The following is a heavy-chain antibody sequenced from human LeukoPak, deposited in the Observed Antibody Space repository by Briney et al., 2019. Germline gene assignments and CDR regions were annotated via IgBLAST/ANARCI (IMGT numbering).Heavy chain of an antibody. Sequence: PGGSLRLSCAASGFTFSNYDMNWVRQSPGKGLEWVSSIDTDSTYIHYADSVKGRFTISRDNAKNSLYLQMSSLRAEDTAVYYCASEGQRVNPYYDLWNGFFYWGQGALVTVSP. V-gene: IGHV3-21*01. CDR1: GFTFSNYD. D-gene: IGHD3-3*01. J-gene: IGHJ4*02. CDR2: IDTDSTYI. CDR3: ASEGQRVNPYYDLWNGFFY.